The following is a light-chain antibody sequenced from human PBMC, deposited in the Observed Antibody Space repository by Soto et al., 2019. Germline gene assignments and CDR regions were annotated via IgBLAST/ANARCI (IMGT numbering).Light chain of an antibody. CDR2: GAS. V-gene: IGKV1-9*01. J-gene: IGKJ5*01. Sequence: IQLTQSPSSLSASVGDRVTITCRASQGISSYLGWYQQKPGKAPKLLIYGASTLQSGVPSRFSGSGSGTDFTLTISSLQPEDFATYYCQQYNSYSVTFGQGTRLEI. CDR3: QQYNSYSVT. CDR1: QGISSY.